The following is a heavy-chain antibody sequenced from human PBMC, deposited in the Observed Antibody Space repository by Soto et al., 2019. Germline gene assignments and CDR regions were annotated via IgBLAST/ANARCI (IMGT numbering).Heavy chain of an antibody. Sequence: VVRSGAEVKRPGSSVKVSCTASGYSVLSYGFSWVRQAPGQGLEWMGYINTETGNTFYAQRLQGRVTMTTNTSTNTAYMELRRLTSDDTAVYFCVRDRPNSNLDFWGQGTLITISS. V-gene: IGHV1-18*01. CDR3: VRDRPNSNLDF. D-gene: IGHD2-8*01. CDR1: GYSVLSYG. CDR2: INTETGNT. J-gene: IGHJ4*02.